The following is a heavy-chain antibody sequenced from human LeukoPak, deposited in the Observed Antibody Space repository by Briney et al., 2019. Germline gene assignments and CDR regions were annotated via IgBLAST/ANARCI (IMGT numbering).Heavy chain of an antibody. CDR1: GGSISGYY. CDR2: IYISVSP. V-gene: IGHV4-4*09. CDR3: ARLDYYGSETSTDY. Sequence: SETLSLTSAVSGGSISGYYWSWIRQPPGEGLGSIGDIYISVSPHNYPPLNSLVTILLDTSKNKYSLKLSSVTAADNVVYYGARLDYYGSETSTDYWGQGTLVTVSS. D-gene: IGHD3-10*01. J-gene: IGHJ4*02.